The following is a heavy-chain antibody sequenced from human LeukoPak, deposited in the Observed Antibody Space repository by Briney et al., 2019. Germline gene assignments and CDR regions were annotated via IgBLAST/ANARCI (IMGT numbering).Heavy chain of an antibody. V-gene: IGHV4-34*01. J-gene: IGHJ4*02. CDR3: ARYCSGGSCYSRVDY. D-gene: IGHD2-15*01. CDR1: GGSFSGYY. Sequence: PSETLSLTCAVYGGSFSGYYWSWIRQPPGKGLEWIGEINHSGSTNSNPSLKSRVTISVDTSKNQFSLKLSSVTAADTAVYYCARYCSGGSCYSRVDYWGQGTLVTVSS. CDR2: INHSGST.